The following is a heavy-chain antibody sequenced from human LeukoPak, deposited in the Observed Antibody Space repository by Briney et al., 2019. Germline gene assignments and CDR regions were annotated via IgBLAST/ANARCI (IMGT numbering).Heavy chain of an antibody. CDR2: INHSGST. CDR1: GWSFSGYY. J-gene: IGHJ6*03. CDR3: ARGEYSSSSPGTRYYYYMDV. Sequence: SETLTLTCAVYGWSFSGYYWSWIRQPPGKGLEWIGEINHSGSTNYNPSLKSRVTISVDTSKNQFSLKLSSVTAADTAVYYCARGEYSSSSPGTRYYYYMDVWGKGTTVTVSS. V-gene: IGHV4-34*01. D-gene: IGHD6-6*01.